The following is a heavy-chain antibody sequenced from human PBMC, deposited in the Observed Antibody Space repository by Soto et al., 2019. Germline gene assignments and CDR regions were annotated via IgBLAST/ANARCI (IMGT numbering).Heavy chain of an antibody. V-gene: IGHV1-18*04. CDR2: ISAYNGDT. CDR1: GYTFTSYG. J-gene: IGHJ5*02. CDR3: ARESPVFTMIKRSWFDP. Sequence: EASVNVSCKASGYTFTSYGISWVRQAPGQGLEWMGWISAYNGDTNYAQKFQGRVTMTTDTSTNTGYMELRSLRSDDTAVYFCARESPVFTMIKRSWFDPLGQGTLVTVSS. D-gene: IGHD3-22*01.